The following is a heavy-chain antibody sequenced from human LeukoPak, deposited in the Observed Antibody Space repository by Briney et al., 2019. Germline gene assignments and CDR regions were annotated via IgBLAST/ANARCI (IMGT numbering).Heavy chain of an antibody. V-gene: IGHV4-34*01. D-gene: IGHD3-9*01. Sequence: PSETLSLTCAVYGGSFSGYYWSWIRQPPGKGLEWIGEINHSGSTNYNPSLKSRVTISVDTSKNQFSLKLSSVTAADTAVYYCARLNSYDILTGYYSDAFDIWGQGTMVTVSS. J-gene: IGHJ3*02. CDR2: INHSGST. CDR1: GGSFSGYY. CDR3: ARLNSYDILTGYYSDAFDI.